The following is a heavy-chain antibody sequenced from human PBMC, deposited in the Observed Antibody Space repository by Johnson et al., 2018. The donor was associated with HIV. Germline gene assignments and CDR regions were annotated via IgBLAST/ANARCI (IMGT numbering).Heavy chain of an antibody. Sequence: QVLLVESGGGVVQPGRSLRLSCAASGFTFSNSALHWVRQAPGQGLEWVAVISYDGRNKYYADSVTGRFTISRDNSKNTLYLQMNSLRAEDTAIYYCAKDKQGTISDAFDIWGQGTMVTVSS. D-gene: IGHD3-3*01. CDR3: AKDKQGTISDAFDI. CDR1: GFTFSNSA. J-gene: IGHJ3*02. CDR2: ISYDGRNK. V-gene: IGHV3-30*04.